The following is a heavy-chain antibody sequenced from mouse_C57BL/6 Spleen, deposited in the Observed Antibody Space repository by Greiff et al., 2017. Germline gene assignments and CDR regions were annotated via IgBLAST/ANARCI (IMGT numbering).Heavy chain of an antibody. V-gene: IGHV1-18*01. J-gene: IGHJ2*01. Sequence: EVQLQQSGPELVKPGASVKISCKASGYTFTDYNMDWVKQSHGKSLEWIGDINPNNGVTNYNQKFKGKATLTVDTSSSTAYMELRSLTSEDTAVYYCARPSYYGSSYFDYWGQGTTLTVSS. CDR3: ARPSYYGSSYFDY. CDR1: GYTFTDYN. D-gene: IGHD1-1*01. CDR2: INPNNGVT.